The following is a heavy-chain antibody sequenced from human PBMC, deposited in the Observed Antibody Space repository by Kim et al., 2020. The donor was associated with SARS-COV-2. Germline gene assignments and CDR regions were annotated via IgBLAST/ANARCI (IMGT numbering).Heavy chain of an antibody. Sequence: SETLSLTCAVYGGSFSGYYWSWIRQPPGKGLEWIGEINHSGSTNYNPSLKSRVTISVDTSKNQFSLKLSSVTAADTAVYYCARGPTYGGFDYWGQGTLVT. V-gene: IGHV4-34*01. CDR1: GGSFSGYY. J-gene: IGHJ4*02. CDR3: ARGPTYGGFDY. D-gene: IGHD4-17*01. CDR2: INHSGST.